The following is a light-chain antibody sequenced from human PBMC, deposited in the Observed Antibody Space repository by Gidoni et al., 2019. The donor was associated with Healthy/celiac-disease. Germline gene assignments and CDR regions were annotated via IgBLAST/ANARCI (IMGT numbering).Light chain of an antibody. Sequence: DIVMTQSPDSLAVSLGERATINCKSSQSVLYSSNNKNYLAWYQQKPGQPPNLLIYWASTRESGVPDRFSGSGSGTDFTLTISSLQAEDVAVYYCQQYYSTLLTFGQGTKVEIK. CDR3: QQYYSTLLT. CDR1: QSVLYSSNNKNY. CDR2: WAS. J-gene: IGKJ1*01. V-gene: IGKV4-1*01.